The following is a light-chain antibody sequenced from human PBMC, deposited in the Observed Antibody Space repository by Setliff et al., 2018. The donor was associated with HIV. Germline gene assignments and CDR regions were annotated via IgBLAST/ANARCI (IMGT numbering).Light chain of an antibody. CDR1: SRDVGGYNY. V-gene: IGLV2-14*01. Sequence: QSVLTQPASVSGSPRQSITISCTGTSRDVGGYNYVSWYQQHPGKAPKLIIYEVRNRPSGVSNRYSGSKSGNTASLTISGLQTEDEADYYCSSYAITNTLPFGTGTKGTVL. CDR3: SSYAITNTLP. J-gene: IGLJ1*01. CDR2: EVR.